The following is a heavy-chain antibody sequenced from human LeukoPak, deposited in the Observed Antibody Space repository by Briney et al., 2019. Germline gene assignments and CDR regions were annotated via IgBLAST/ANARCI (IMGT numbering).Heavy chain of an antibody. Sequence: SDTLSLTCTVSGGSINSYYWSWIRQPPGEGLEGIGYIYYSGSTNYNPSLKSRVTISVDTSKNQFSLKLSSVTAADTAVYYCARGRGSSWLYYYYYMDVWGKGTTVTVSS. V-gene: IGHV4-59*08. CDR2: IYYSGST. CDR1: GGSINSYY. J-gene: IGHJ6*03. D-gene: IGHD6-13*01. CDR3: ARGRGSSWLYYYYYMDV.